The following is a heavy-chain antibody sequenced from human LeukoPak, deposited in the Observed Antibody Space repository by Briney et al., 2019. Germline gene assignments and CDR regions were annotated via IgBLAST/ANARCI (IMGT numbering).Heavy chain of an antibody. CDR3: ARGVSSGAGGNYYYYYYMDV. V-gene: IGHV3-21*01. CDR1: GLTFSSYS. CDR2: ISSSSSYI. J-gene: IGHJ6*03. D-gene: IGHD6-25*01. Sequence: GGSLRLSCAASGLTFSSYSMKWVRQAPGKGLEWVSSISSSSSYIYYADSVKGRFTISRDNAKNSLYLQMNSLRAEDTAVYYCARGVSSGAGGNYYYYYYMDVWGKGTTVTISS.